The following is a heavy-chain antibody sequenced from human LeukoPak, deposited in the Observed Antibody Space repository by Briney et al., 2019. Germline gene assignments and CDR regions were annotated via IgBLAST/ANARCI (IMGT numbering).Heavy chain of an antibody. Sequence: GGSLRLSCAASGFTFSSYAMSWVRQAPGKGLEWVSAISGSGGSTYYADSVKGRFTISRDNSKNTLYLQMNSLRAEDTAVYYCARVITVTTVHSYYYYYYMDVWGKGTTVTVSS. J-gene: IGHJ6*03. CDR3: ARVITVTTVHSYYYYYYMDV. V-gene: IGHV3-23*01. D-gene: IGHD4-11*01. CDR2: ISGSGGST. CDR1: GFTFSSYA.